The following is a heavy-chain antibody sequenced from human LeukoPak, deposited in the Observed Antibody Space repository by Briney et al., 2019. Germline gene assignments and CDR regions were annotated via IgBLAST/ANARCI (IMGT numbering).Heavy chain of an antibody. CDR1: GGSISSGDYY. Sequence: SETLSLTCTVSGGSISSGDYYWSWIRQPPGKGLEWIGYIYYSGSTYYNPSLKSRVTISVDTSQNQFSLKLSSVTAADTAVYYCARVSRDFEPENAFDIWGQGTMVTVSS. CDR3: ARVSRDFEPENAFDI. D-gene: IGHD1-14*01. V-gene: IGHV4-30-4*08. CDR2: IYYSGST. J-gene: IGHJ3*02.